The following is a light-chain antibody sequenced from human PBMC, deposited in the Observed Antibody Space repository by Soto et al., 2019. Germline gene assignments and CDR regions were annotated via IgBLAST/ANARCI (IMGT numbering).Light chain of an antibody. CDR3: QQSYSTPT. CDR2: GAS. J-gene: IGKJ1*01. CDR1: QSISNY. V-gene: IGKV1-39*01. Sequence: DIQMTQSPSSLSASVGDRVTITCRASQSISNYLNWYQQKPGKAPNLLIYGASSLQSGVPSRFSGSGSGTDFTLTISSLQPEDFATYYCQQSYSTPTFGQGTKVEIK.